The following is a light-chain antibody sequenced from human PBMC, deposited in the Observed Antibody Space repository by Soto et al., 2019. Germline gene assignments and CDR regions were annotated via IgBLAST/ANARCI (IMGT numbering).Light chain of an antibody. J-gene: IGKJ3*01. V-gene: IGKV3-20*01. CDR2: GAS. CDR1: QSVSSSY. CDR3: QQYGRSPST. Sequence: EIVLTQSPGTLSLSPGERDTLSCRASQSVSSSYLAWYQQKPGQAPRLLIYGASSRATGIPGRFSGSGSGTDFTLTISRLEPEDFAVYYCQQYGRSPSTVGRGTKVDIK.